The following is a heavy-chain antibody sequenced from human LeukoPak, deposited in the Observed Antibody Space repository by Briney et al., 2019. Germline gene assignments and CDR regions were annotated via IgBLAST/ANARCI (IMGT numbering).Heavy chain of an antibody. D-gene: IGHD6-19*01. J-gene: IGHJ4*02. V-gene: IGHV1-18*04. CDR3: ARSRAVAGTVDFDY. CDR2: ISAYNGNT. Sequence: GASVKVSCKASGYTFTGYYMHWVRQAPGQGLEWMGWISAYNGNTNYAQKLQGRVTMTTDTSTSTAYMELRSLRSDDTAVYYCARSRAVAGTVDFDYWGQGTLVTVSS. CDR1: GYTFTGYY.